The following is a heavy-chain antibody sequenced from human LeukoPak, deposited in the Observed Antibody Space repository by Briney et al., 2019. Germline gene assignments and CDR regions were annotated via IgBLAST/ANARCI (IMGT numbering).Heavy chain of an antibody. CDR1: GDSISSGDYY. CDR2: IYTSGST. Sequence: PSETLSLTCTVSGDSISSGDYYWSWIRQPAGKGLEWIGRIYTSGSTNYNPSLKSRVTMSVDTSKNQFSLKLSSATAADTAVYYCARVLDSGSWWGDYYYYMDVWGKGTTVTISS. CDR3: ARVLDSGSWWGDYYYYMDV. D-gene: IGHD6-13*01. V-gene: IGHV4-61*02. J-gene: IGHJ6*03.